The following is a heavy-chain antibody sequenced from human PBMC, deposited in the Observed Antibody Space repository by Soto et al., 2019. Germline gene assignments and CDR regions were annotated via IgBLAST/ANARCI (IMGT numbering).Heavy chain of an antibody. CDR2: IYPGDSDT. V-gene: IGHV5-51*01. CDR1: GYSFTSYW. CDR3: ARLQYSSFGYYYYYGMDV. J-gene: IGHJ6*02. Sequence: PGESLKISCKGSGYSFTSYWIGWVRQMPGKGLEWMVIIYPGDSDTRYSPSFQGQVTISADKSISTAYLQWSSLKGSDTAMYYCARLQYSSFGYYYYYGMDVWGQGTTVTVSS. D-gene: IGHD3-3*02.